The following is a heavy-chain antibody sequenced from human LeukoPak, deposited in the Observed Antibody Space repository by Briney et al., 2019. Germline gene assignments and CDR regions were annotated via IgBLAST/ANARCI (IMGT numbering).Heavy chain of an antibody. J-gene: IGHJ4*02. D-gene: IGHD3-16*01. Sequence: GGSLRLSCAASGFTFSSAMMRWVRQVPGKGRGWVSRMYGVGSSTTYADSVRGRFSISRDNAKNTLYLPLNSLRSEDTAIYYCAMGFTPFDNWGRGTLVTVSS. CDR1: GFTFSSAM. CDR2: MYGVGSST. V-gene: IGHV3-74*01. CDR3: AMGFTPFDN.